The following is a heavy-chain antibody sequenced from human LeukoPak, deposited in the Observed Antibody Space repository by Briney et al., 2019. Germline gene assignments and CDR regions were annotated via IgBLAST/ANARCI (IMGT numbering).Heavy chain of an antibody. J-gene: IGHJ5*02. V-gene: IGHV3-7*01. Sequence: GGSLRLSCGASGFAFSSYWMTWLRQAPGKGLEFVANIEPAGSATYYADSVKGRFTISRDNTKNLLYLQMNSLTTEDSAVYHCGRFGYVSAVDPWGQGALVTVCS. CDR3: GRFGYVSAVDP. D-gene: IGHD2-15*01. CDR2: IEPAGSAT. CDR1: GFAFSSYW.